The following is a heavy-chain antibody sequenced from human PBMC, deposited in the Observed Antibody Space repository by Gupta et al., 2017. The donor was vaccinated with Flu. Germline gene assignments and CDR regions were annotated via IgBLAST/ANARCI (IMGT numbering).Heavy chain of an antibody. CDR1: GLTSGNFG. V-gene: IGHV3-23*04. CDR2: ITGSGDNT. CDR3: TRDRRFPDDIFDI. Sequence: EVQLEESGGGLVRPGGSLRLSCVASGLTSGNFGMSWVRQAPGKGLEWVAYITGSGDNTWYPDSVRGRFTISRDNFKNMVFLQMNSMREEDTALYYCTRDRRFPDDIFDIWGRGTMVTVSS. D-gene: IGHD3-3*01. J-gene: IGHJ3*02.